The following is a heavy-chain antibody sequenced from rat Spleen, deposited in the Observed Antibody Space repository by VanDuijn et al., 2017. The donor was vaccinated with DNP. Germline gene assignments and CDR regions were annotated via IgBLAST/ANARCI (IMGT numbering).Heavy chain of an antibody. J-gene: IGHJ2*01. CDR2: IIYDGSRT. CDR1: GFTFSDYY. CDR3: ATQSLY. V-gene: IGHV5S10*01. Sequence: EVKLVESGGGLVQPGRSLKLSCAGSGFTFSDYYMAWVRQTPTKGLEWVATIIYDGSRTYYRDSVKGRFTISRDNAKSTLYLQMDSLRSEDTATYYCATQSLYWGQGVMVTVSS.